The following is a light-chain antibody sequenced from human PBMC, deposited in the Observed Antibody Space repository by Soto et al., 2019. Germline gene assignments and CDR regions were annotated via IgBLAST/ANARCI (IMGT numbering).Light chain of an antibody. CDR3: NSYSSTNFYV. CDR2: QVT. V-gene: IGLV2-14*01. Sequence: QSVLAQPASVSGSPGQSITISCTGSFSDIAVFNYVSWYQQYPGRAPKLLIYQVTSRASGVSHRLSGSKSGNTASLTISGLQPEDEAEYYCNSYSSTNFYVFGTGTKVTVL. J-gene: IGLJ1*01. CDR1: FSDIAVFNY.